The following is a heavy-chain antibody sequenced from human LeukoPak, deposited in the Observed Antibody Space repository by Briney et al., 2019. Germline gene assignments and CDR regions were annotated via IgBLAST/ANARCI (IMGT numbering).Heavy chain of an antibody. Sequence: TSETLSLTCAVYGGSFSDYYWSWIRQPPGKGLEWIGEINHSGSTNYNPSLKTRVTISVDTSKNQFSLKLKSVTAADTAMYYCARTTVTTPTRGAHNWFGPWGRGTLVTVSS. D-gene: IGHD4-11*01. V-gene: IGHV4-34*01. CDR3: ARTTVTTPTRGAHNWFGP. CDR2: INHSGST. CDR1: GGSFSDYY. J-gene: IGHJ5*02.